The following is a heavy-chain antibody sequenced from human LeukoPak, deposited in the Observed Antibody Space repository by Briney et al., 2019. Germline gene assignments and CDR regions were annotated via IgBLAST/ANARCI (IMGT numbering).Heavy chain of an antibody. CDR1: GFSFSSYW. CDR2: IKQDGSEK. D-gene: IGHD5-18*01. CDR3: ARDDRYSSWN. Sequence: PGGSLRLSCAASGFSFSSYWMSWVRQAPGKGLEWVANIKQDGSEKYYVDPVKGRFTISKDNAKNSLYLQMNSLRAEDTAVYYCARDDRYSSWNWGQGTLVTVSS. V-gene: IGHV3-7*05. J-gene: IGHJ4*02.